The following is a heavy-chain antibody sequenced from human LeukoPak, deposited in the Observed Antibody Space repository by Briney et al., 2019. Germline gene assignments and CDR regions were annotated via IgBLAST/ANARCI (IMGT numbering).Heavy chain of an antibody. Sequence: GGSLRLSCAASGFTFSSHWMTWVRQAPGKGLEWVANIKEDGTRKNYVDSVKGRFTISRDNAKNTLYLQMNSLRAEDTAVYHCAKDLNPREAGATIDYWGQGTLVTVSS. D-gene: IGHD1-26*01. CDR2: IKEDGTRK. CDR1: GFTFSSHW. V-gene: IGHV3-7*01. CDR3: AKDLNPREAGATIDY. J-gene: IGHJ4*02.